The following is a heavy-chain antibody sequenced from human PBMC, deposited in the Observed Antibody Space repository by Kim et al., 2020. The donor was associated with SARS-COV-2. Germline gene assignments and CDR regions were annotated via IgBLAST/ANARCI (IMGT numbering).Heavy chain of an antibody. J-gene: IGHJ5*02. V-gene: IGHV3-64D*06. D-gene: IGHD3-16*02. CDR3: VKDFVLATVWGSYHPMFDP. Sequence: GRFTISRDNSKNTLYLQMSSLRAEDTAVYYCVKDFVLATVWGSYHPMFDPWGQGTLVTVSS.